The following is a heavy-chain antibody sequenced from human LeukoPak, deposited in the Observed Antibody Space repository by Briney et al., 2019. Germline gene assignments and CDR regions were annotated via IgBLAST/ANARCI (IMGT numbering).Heavy chain of an antibody. D-gene: IGHD1-14*01. V-gene: IGHV3-21*01. J-gene: IGHJ4*02. CDR1: GFTFSDFT. Sequence: GGSLRLSCAASGFTFSDFTMNWVRQAPGKGLEWVSCIGGSSDSYIYYSDSVRGRFTISRDNDKNSLYLQMNSLTAEDTAVYYCARAVPGLDYWGQGILVTVSS. CDR2: IGGSSDSYI. CDR3: ARAVPGLDY.